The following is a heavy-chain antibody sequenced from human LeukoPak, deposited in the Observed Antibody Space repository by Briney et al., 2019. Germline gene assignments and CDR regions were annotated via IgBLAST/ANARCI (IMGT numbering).Heavy chain of an antibody. Sequence: SETLSLTCTVSGGSISSSSYYWGWIRQPPGKGLEWIGSIYYSGSTYYNPSLKSRVTISVDTSKNQFSLKLSSVTAADTAVYYCARRRYYYDSSGLLRDYWGQGTLVTVSS. J-gene: IGHJ4*02. CDR2: IYYSGST. CDR1: GGSISSSSYY. CDR3: ARRRYYYDSSGLLRDY. D-gene: IGHD3-22*01. V-gene: IGHV4-39*01.